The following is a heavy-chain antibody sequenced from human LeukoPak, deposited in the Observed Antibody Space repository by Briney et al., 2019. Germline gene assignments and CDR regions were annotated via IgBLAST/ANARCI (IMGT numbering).Heavy chain of an antibody. CDR2: ISTSSTTI. Sequence: GSLRLSCAASGFTFSKYSMTWVRQAPGKGLEWISFISTSSTTIYYADSVKGRFTISRDNAKNSLYLQMNSLRAEDTAVYYCAGGSGGLDYWGQGTLVTVSS. D-gene: IGHD3-10*01. CDR1: GFTFSKYS. CDR3: AGGSGGLDY. J-gene: IGHJ4*02. V-gene: IGHV3-48*04.